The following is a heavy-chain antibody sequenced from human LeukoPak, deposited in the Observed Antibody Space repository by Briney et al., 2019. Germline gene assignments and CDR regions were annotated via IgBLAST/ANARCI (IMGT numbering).Heavy chain of an antibody. Sequence: SVKVSCKASGGTFSSYAISWVRQAPGQGLEWMGGIIPIFGTANYAQKVQGRVTITADESTSTAYMELSSLRSEDTAVYYCAKDLLWFGELSYFDYWGQGTLVTVSS. J-gene: IGHJ4*02. D-gene: IGHD3-10*01. V-gene: IGHV1-69*13. CDR2: IIPIFGTA. CDR3: AKDLLWFGELSYFDY. CDR1: GGTFSSYA.